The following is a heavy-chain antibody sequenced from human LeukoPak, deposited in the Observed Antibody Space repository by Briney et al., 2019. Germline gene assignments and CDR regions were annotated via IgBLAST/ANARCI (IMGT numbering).Heavy chain of an antibody. CDR2: IYYSGST. Sequence: PSETLSLTCTVSGGSISSSSYYWGWIRQPPGKGLEWIGSIYYSGSTYYNPSLKSRVTISVDTSKNQFSLKLSSVTAADTAVYYCARVPFLEWLRPYYYYMDVWGKGTTVTVSS. CDR1: GGSISSSSYY. V-gene: IGHV4-39*07. J-gene: IGHJ6*03. CDR3: ARVPFLEWLRPYYYYMDV. D-gene: IGHD3-3*01.